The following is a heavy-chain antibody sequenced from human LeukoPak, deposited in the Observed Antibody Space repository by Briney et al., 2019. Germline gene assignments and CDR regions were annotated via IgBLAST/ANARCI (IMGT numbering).Heavy chain of an antibody. Sequence: PGGSLRLSCTASGFTFDDYAMHWVRQAPAKGLEWVSLIGGDGGTTDYADSVKGRFTISRDNRRNSLYLHMNSLRTEDTALYFCAKVYVGSWYAYDHWGQGTLVTVSS. CDR3: AKVYVGSWYAYDH. V-gene: IGHV3-43*02. J-gene: IGHJ4*02. D-gene: IGHD6-13*01. CDR2: IGGDGGTT. CDR1: GFTFDDYA.